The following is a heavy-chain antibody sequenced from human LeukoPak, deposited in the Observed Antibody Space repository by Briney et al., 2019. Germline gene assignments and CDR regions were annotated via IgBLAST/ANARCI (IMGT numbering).Heavy chain of an antibody. J-gene: IGHJ5*02. CDR2: IYPGDSDT. CDR3: ARGGRLSSDGSWTWFDP. V-gene: IGHV5-51*01. CDR1: GYTFSTYW. Sequence: GESLKISCKGSGYTFSTYWIGWVRQMPGKGLEWMGIIYPGDSDTRYSPSFQGQVTMSVDKSISTAYVQWSSLKASDTAMYYCARGGRLSSDGSWTWFDPWGQGTLVTVSS. D-gene: IGHD2-15*01.